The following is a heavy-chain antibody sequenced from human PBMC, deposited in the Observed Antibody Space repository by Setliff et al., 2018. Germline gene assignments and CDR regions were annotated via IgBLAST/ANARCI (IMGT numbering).Heavy chain of an antibody. J-gene: IGHJ4*02. CDR1: GFTFNTYA. CDR2: IYSGDRNT. D-gene: IGHD1-26*01. V-gene: IGHV3-23*03. CDR3: AKPQVELRWGFES. Sequence: RLSCAASGFTFNTYAMSWVRQAPGKGLEWVSTIYSGDRNTFYTDSVKGRFTIFRDGSKNTLYLQMTSLRAEDTAVYYCAKPQVELRWGFESWGQGTLVTVSS.